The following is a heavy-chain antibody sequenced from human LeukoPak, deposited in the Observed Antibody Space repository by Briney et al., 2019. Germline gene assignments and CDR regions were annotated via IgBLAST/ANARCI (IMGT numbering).Heavy chain of an antibody. D-gene: IGHD3-10*01. CDR1: GYIFTGYY. CDR3: ARDGGYYGSGSYHY. J-gene: IGHJ4*02. CDR2: INPNSGGT. Sequence: LRASVKVSCKASGYIFTGYYMHWVRQAPGQGPEWMGWINPNSGGTNSAQKFQGRVTMTRDTSISTAYMELSRLRSDDTAVYYCARDGGYYGSGSYHYWGQGALVTVSS. V-gene: IGHV1-2*02.